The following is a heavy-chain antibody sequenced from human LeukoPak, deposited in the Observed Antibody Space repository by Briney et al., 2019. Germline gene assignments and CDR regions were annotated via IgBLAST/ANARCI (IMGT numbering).Heavy chain of an antibody. CDR1: GFIFSNYA. Sequence: PGGSLRLSCAASGFIFSNYAMSWVRQAPGKGLEWVSSITGSGADTYYADSVKGQFTISRDNSKNTVYPQMNSLTVEDTAVYYCVKICRTTSCYVSSDAWGRGTTVIVSS. CDR2: ITGSGADT. J-gene: IGHJ6*04. V-gene: IGHV3-23*01. CDR3: VKICRTTSCYVSSDA. D-gene: IGHD2-2*01.